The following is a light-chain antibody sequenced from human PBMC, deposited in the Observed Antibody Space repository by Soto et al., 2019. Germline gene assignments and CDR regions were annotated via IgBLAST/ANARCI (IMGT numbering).Light chain of an antibody. CDR1: SSDVGRYNY. CDR2: EVS. Sequence: QSALTQPASVSGSPGQSITISCTGTSSDVGRYNYVSWYQQHPGKAPKLMIYEVSNRPSGVPNRFSGSKSGNTASLTISGLQAEDEADYYCSSYTTTSTRVFGGGTKLTVL. CDR3: SSYTTTSTRV. J-gene: IGLJ3*02. V-gene: IGLV2-14*01.